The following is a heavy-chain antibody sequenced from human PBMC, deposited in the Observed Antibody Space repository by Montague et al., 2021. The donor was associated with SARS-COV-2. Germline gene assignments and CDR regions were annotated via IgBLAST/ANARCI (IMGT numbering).Heavy chain of an antibody. CDR3: ARTTTRMLYPENAFDI. Sequence: CAISGDSVSSNTATWNWIRQSPSRGLEWLGRTYYRSKWYHDYAIXLKSRITINPDTSKNQFSLQLSSVAPGDTAVFYCARTTTRMLYPENAFDIWGQGTMVTVSS. CDR2: TYYRSKWYH. V-gene: IGHV6-1*01. D-gene: IGHD2-15*01. J-gene: IGHJ3*02. CDR1: GDSVSSNTAT.